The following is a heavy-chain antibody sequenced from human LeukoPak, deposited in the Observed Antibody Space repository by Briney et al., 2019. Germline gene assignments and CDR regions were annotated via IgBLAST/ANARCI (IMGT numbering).Heavy chain of an antibody. CDR3: AKGWFSSDY. V-gene: IGHV3-23*01. D-gene: IGHD2-15*01. CDR1: GFTFSNFN. CDR2: ITRNADTT. Sequence: PGGSLRLSCAASGFTFSNFNFYWVRQAPGKGLEWVSTITRNADTTYYADSVKGRFTISRDISKNTLYLQMNSLRAEDTALYYCAKGWFSSDYWGQGTLVTVSS. J-gene: IGHJ4*02.